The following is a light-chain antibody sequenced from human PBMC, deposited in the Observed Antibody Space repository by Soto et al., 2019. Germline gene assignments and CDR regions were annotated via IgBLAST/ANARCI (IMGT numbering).Light chain of an antibody. J-gene: IGKJ1*01. CDR2: RAS. CDR3: HQYENWPQT. CDR1: QSISSN. Sequence: EIVMTQSPATLSVSPGERATLSCRASQSISSNLAWYQQKLGQAPRLLIYRASTSATGIPARFSGRGSGTEFTLTISSLQSEDFALYYCHQYENWPQTFGQGTKVEI. V-gene: IGKV3-15*01.